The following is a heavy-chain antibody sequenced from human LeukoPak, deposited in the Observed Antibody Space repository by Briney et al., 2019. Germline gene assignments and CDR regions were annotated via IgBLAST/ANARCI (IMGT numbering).Heavy chain of an antibody. J-gene: IGHJ4*02. CDR2: IYYSGST. CDR3: ARLSVTTTFFDY. V-gene: IGHV4-59*08. Sequence: PSETLSLTCTVSGGSISSYYWSWIRQPPGKGLEWIGYIYYSGSTNYNPPLKSRATISVDTSKKQFSLKVSSVTAADTAVYYCARLSVTTTFFDYWGQGTLVTVSS. D-gene: IGHD4-17*01. CDR1: GGSISSYY.